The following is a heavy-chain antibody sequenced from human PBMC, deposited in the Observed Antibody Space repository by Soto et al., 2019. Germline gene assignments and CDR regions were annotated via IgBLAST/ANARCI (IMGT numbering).Heavy chain of an antibody. CDR3: ARDFYYFCSGSYYYYYYGMDV. D-gene: IGHD3-10*01. CDR2: INPNSGGT. CDR1: GYTFTGYY. Sequence: ASVKVSCKASGYTFTGYYMHWVRQAPGQGLEWMGWINPNSGGTNYAQKFQGRVTMTRDTSISTAYMELSRLRSDDTAVYYCARDFYYFCSGSYYYYYYGMDVWGQGTPVTVSS. J-gene: IGHJ6*02. V-gene: IGHV1-2*02.